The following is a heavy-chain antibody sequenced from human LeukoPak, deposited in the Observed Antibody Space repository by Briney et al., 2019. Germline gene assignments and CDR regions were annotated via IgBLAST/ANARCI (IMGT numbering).Heavy chain of an antibody. CDR2: ISSSGSTI. V-gene: IGHV3-48*03. CDR1: GFTFSSYA. CDR3: ARVADSSSWYDY. Sequence: PGGSLRLSCAASGFTFSSYAMNWVRQAPGKGLEWVSYISSSGSTIYYADSVKGRFTISRANAKNSLYLQMNSLRAEDTAVYYCARVADSSSWYDYWGQGTLVTVSS. D-gene: IGHD6-13*01. J-gene: IGHJ4*02.